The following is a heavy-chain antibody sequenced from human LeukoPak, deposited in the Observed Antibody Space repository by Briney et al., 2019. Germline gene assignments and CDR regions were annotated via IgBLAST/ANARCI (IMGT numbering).Heavy chain of an antibody. J-gene: IGHJ4*02. CDR2: INSNTGGT. CDR1: GYTFTDYY. D-gene: IGHD3-10*01. V-gene: IGHV1-2*02. Sequence: ASVKVSCKASGYTFTDYYMHWVRQAPGQGLEWMGWINSNTGGTDYAQNFQGRVTMTRDTSINTAYMELSSLKSDDTAVYYCARRIWFGEPQFDYWGQGTLVTVSS. CDR3: ARRIWFGEPQFDY.